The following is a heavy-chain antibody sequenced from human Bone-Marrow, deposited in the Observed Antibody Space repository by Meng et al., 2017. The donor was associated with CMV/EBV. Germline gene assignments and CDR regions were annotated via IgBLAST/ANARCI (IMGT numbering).Heavy chain of an antibody. V-gene: IGHV3-23*01. D-gene: IGHD5-18*01. CDR2: ISGSGGST. CDR3: AKDLTAGYSRESYYYYYGMDV. J-gene: IGHJ6*02. CDR1: GFTFSSYA. Sequence: GGSLRLSCAASGFTFSSYAMSWVLQAPGKGLEWVPAISGSGGSTYYADPVKGRFTISRDNSKNTLYLQMNSLRAEDTAVYYCAKDLTAGYSRESYYYYYGMDVWGQGTTVTVSS.